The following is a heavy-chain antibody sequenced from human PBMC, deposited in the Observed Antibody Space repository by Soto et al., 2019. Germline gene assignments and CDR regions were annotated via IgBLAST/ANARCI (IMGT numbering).Heavy chain of an antibody. V-gene: IGHV1-18*04. CDR3: AREPKGYCSSTSCSKPPYYYYGMDV. CDR2: ISAYNGNT. D-gene: IGHD2-2*01. J-gene: IGHJ6*02. CDR1: GYTFTSYG. Sequence: VASVKVSCKASGYTFTSYGISWVRQAPGQGLEWMGWISAYNGNTNYAQKLQGRVTMTTDTSTSTAYMELRSLRSDDTAVYYCAREPKGYCSSTSCSKPPYYYYGMDVWGQGTTVTVSS.